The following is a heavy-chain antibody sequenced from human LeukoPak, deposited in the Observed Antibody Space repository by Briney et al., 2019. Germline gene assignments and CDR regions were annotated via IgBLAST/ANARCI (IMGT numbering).Heavy chain of an antibody. CDR2: INHSGST. D-gene: IGHD6-13*01. V-gene: IGHV4-34*01. Sequence: SETLSLTCAVYGGSFSGYYWSWIRQPPGKGLQWIGEINHSGSTNYNPSLKSRVTISVDTSKNQFSLKLNSVTAADTAVYYCARLAGYSSPYDAFDIWGQGTMVTVSS. CDR3: ARLAGYSSPYDAFDI. J-gene: IGHJ3*02. CDR1: GGSFSGYY.